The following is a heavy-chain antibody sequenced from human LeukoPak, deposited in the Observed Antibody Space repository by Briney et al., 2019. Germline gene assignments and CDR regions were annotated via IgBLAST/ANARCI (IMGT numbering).Heavy chain of an antibody. V-gene: IGHV7-4-1*02. D-gene: IGHD2-2*01. CDR3: ARDHVKLGSSFHPFDAFDV. CDR1: GYTFTSYA. J-gene: IGHJ3*01. Sequence: GASVTVSCKASGYTFTSYAMNWVRQAPGQGLEWMGWINTNTGNPTYAQGFTGRFVFSLDTSVSTAYLQISSLKAEDTAVYYCARDHVKLGSSFHPFDAFDVWGQGTLVTVSS. CDR2: INTNTGNP.